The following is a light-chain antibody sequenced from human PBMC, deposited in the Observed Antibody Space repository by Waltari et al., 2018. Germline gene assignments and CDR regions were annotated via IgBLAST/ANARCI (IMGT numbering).Light chain of an antibody. V-gene: IGLV2-14*03. Sequence: QSALTQPASVSGSPGQSITISCTGTNSDVGNYDYVSWYQHHPGTAPKLMIYDVTNWPSGVSNRFSGSKSGNTAALTISGLQAEDEADYYCSSYTSSGALVVFGGGTKLTVL. J-gene: IGLJ2*01. CDR3: SSYTSSGALVV. CDR1: NSDVGNYDY. CDR2: DVT.